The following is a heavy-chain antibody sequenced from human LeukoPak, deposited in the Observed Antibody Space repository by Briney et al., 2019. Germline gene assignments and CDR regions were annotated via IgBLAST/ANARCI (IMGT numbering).Heavy chain of an antibody. V-gene: IGHV1-8*02. Sequence: ASVKVSCKASGYTFTSYGISWVRQAPGQGLEWMGWMNPNSGNTGYAQKFQGRVTMTRNTSISTAYMELSSLRSEDTAVYYCARGLMTTVTTGGWFDPWGQGTLVTVSS. D-gene: IGHD4-17*01. CDR1: GYTFTSYG. J-gene: IGHJ5*02. CDR2: MNPNSGNT. CDR3: ARGLMTTVTTGGWFDP.